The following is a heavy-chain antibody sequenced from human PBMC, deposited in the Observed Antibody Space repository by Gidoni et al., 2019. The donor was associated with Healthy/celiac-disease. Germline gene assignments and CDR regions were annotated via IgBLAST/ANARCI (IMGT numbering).Heavy chain of an antibody. D-gene: IGHD3-9*01. CDR2: IYSGGST. J-gene: IGHJ3*02. Sequence: EVQLVESGGGLVQPGGSLRLSCAASGFTVSSNYMSWVRQAPGKGLEWVSGIYSGGSTYYADSVKGRFTISRHNSKNTLYLQMNSLRAEDTAVYYCARAGRDYDILTGYPPLGAFDIWGQGTMVTVSS. CDR3: ARAGRDYDILTGYPPLGAFDI. CDR1: GFTVSSNY. V-gene: IGHV3-53*04.